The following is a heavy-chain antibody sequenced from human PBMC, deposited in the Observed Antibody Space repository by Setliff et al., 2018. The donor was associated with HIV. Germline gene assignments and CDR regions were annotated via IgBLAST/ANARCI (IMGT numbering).Heavy chain of an antibody. CDR1: GYTFSDYY. Sequence: GASVKVSCKASGYTFSDYYLHWVRQAPGQAIEWMGWINTNTGSPRFAQGFRGRFGFSLDASVTTTYLHIKDLKAEDIAVYYCARDGADYNFRSGTYPFDIWGQGTLVTVSS. D-gene: IGHD3-3*01. J-gene: IGHJ4*02. CDR2: INTNTGSP. V-gene: IGHV7-4-1*02. CDR3: ARDGADYNFRSGTYPFDI.